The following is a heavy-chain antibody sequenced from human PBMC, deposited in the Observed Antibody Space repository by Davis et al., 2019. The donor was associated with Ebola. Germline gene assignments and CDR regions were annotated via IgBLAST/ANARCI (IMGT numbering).Heavy chain of an antibody. CDR3: ARSWDFWSGYYTNWFDP. Sequence: PGGSLRLSCKGSGYSFTSYWIGWVRQMPGKGLEWMGIIYPGDSDTRYSPSFQGQVTISADKSISTAYLQWSSLKASDTAMYYCARSWDFWSGYYTNWFDPWGQGTLVTVSS. D-gene: IGHD3-3*01. CDR1: GYSFTSYW. V-gene: IGHV5-51*01. J-gene: IGHJ5*02. CDR2: IYPGDSDT.